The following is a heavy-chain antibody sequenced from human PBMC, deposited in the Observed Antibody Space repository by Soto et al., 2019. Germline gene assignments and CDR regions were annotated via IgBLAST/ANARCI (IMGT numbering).Heavy chain of an antibody. CDR2: IWYDGSNK. J-gene: IGHJ6*02. Sequence: QVQLVESGGGVVQPGRSLRLSCAASGFTFSSYGMHWVRQAPGKGLEWVAVIWYDGSNKYYADSVKGRFTISRDNSKNKLYLQMNILRAEETAVYYCARDPAIVRGIIRVYYYGIDVLGQGTTVTVSS. D-gene: IGHD3-10*01. CDR1: GFTFSSYG. V-gene: IGHV3-33*01. CDR3: ARDPAIVRGIIRVYYYGIDV.